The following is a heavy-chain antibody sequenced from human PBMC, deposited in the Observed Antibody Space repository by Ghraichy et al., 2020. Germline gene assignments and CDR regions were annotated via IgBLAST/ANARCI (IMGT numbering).Heavy chain of an antibody. J-gene: IGHJ4*02. CDR1: GFTFSSYA. V-gene: IGHV3-23*01. D-gene: IGHD4-23*01. CDR3: AKDKRWAKINMPIFDY. Sequence: GGSLRLSCAASGFTFSSYAMSWVRQAPGKGLEWVSAISGSGGSTYYADSVKGRFTISRDNSKNTLYLQMNSLRAEDTAVYYCAKDKRWAKINMPIFDYWGQGTLVTVSS. CDR2: ISGSGGST.